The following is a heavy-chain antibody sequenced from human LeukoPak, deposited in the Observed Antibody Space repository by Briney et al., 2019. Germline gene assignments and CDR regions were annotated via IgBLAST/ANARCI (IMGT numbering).Heavy chain of an antibody. CDR3: ARVGRVTTVTTQLVYYYYMDV. J-gene: IGHJ6*03. D-gene: IGHD4-17*01. CDR1: GYTFTSYY. V-gene: IGHV1-46*01. CDR2: INPSGGST. Sequence: ASVKVSCKASGYTFTSYYMHWVRQAPGQGLEWMGIINPSGGSTSYAQKFQGRVTMTRDMSTSTVYMELSSLRSEDTAVYYCARVGRVTTVTTQLVYYYYMDVWGKGTTVTVSS.